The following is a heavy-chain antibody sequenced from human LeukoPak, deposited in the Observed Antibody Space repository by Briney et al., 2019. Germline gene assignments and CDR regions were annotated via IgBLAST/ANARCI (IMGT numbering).Heavy chain of an antibody. V-gene: IGHV3-7*01. CDR2: INEDGREK. D-gene: IGHD2-2*01. Sequence: PGGSLRLSCAASGFTFSTYWMTWVRQAPGKGLEWLANINEDGREKHYVDSVKGRFTISRDNAKNSLFLQMNSLGAEDTAVYYCARQKVPATKDYFDYWGQGTLVTVSS. CDR1: GFTFSTYW. J-gene: IGHJ4*02. CDR3: ARQKVPATKDYFDY.